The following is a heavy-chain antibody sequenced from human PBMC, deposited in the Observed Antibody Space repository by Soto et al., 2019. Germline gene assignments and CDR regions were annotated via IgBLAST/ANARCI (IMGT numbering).Heavy chain of an antibody. V-gene: IGHV4-34*01. CDR2: INHSGST. J-gene: IGHJ4*02. D-gene: IGHD6-19*01. Sequence: QVQLQQWGDGLLKPSETLSLTCAVYGGSFSGYYWSWIRPPPGTGLEWLGEINHSGSTNYNPSLKSRVTISVDTSKNQCSVKRRSVTAADTAVYYCARGPWYSSGYMYYFDYWGQGSLVTVS. CDR1: GGSFSGYY. CDR3: ARGPWYSSGYMYYFDY.